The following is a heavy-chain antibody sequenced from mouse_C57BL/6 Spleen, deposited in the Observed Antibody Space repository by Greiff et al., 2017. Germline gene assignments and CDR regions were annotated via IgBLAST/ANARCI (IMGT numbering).Heavy chain of an antibody. J-gene: IGHJ1*03. CDR1: GFTFSDYG. CDR3: ARKEILRLYFDV. Sequence: EVHLVESGGGLVKPGGSLKLSCAASGFTFSDYGMHWVRQAPEKGLEWVAYISSGSSTIYYADTVKGRFTISRDNAKNTLFLQMTSLRSEDTAMYYCARKEILRLYFDVWGTGTTVTVSS. V-gene: IGHV5-17*01. CDR2: ISSGSSTI.